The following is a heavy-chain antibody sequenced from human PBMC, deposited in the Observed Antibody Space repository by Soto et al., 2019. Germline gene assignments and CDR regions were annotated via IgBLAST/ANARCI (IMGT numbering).Heavy chain of an antibody. CDR1: GGSISSSSYY. CDR3: ARRAGITGTTTYYFDY. V-gene: IGHV4-39*01. Sequence: QLQLQESGPGLVKPSETLSLTCTVSGGSISSSSYYWGWIRQPPGKGLEWIGSIYYSGSTYYNPSHKSRVSISVDTSNNQFYLKLSSVTAADTAVYYCARRAGITGTTTYYFDYWGQGTLVTVSS. CDR2: IYYSGST. D-gene: IGHD1-20*01. J-gene: IGHJ4*02.